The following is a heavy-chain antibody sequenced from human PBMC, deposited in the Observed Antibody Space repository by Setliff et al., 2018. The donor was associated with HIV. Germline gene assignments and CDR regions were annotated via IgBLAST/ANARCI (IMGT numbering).Heavy chain of an antibody. Sequence: GESLKISCKGSGYSFNSYWIGWVRQMPGKGLEWMGIIYPGDSDTRYSPSFQGQVTISADKSISTAYLQWSSLKASDTAMYYCARHPNGYSSSGYVYWHFDLWGRGTLVTVPQ. D-gene: IGHD3-22*01. J-gene: IGHJ2*01. CDR1: GYSFNSYW. CDR3: ARHPNGYSSSGYVYWHFDL. CDR2: IYPGDSDT. V-gene: IGHV5-51*01.